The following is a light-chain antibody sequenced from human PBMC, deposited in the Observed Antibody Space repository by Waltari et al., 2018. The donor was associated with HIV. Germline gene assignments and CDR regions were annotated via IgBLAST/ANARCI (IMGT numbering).Light chain of an antibody. V-gene: IGLV1-51*01. CDR2: DSQ. J-gene: IGLJ2*01. CDR1: TSNIVHGY. CDR3: GMWDNIVNGVI. Sequence: QSVLTQPPSVSAAPGQKVTIPCSGSTSNIVHGYVSWYPPLPGTAPKLLIYDSQKRPSGIPDRFSGSRSGTSATLDITGLQTGDEADYYCGMWDNIVNGVIFGGGTKLTVL.